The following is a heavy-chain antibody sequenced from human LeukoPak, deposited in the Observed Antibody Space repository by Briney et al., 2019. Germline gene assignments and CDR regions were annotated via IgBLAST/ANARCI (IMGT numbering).Heavy chain of an antibody. CDR2: IRYDGSNK. V-gene: IGHV3-30*02. D-gene: IGHD5-18*01. Sequence: GGSLRLSCAASGFTFSIYAMHWVRQAPGKGLEWVAFIRYDGSNKYYADSVKGRFTISRDNSKNTLYLQMNSLRAEDTAVYYCAKQGGYSYGTYYYYYYMDVWGKGTTVTISS. CDR1: GFTFSIYA. CDR3: AKQGGYSYGTYYYYYYMDV. J-gene: IGHJ6*03.